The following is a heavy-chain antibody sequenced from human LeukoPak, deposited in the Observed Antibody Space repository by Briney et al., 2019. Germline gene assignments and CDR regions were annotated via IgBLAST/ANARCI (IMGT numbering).Heavy chain of an antibody. J-gene: IGHJ5*02. CDR1: GYTFTGYY. CDR3: ARAPLGMVRGPMEDP. V-gene: IGHV1-8*02. D-gene: IGHD3-10*01. CDR2: INPNSGNT. Sequence: ASVKVSCKASGYTFTGYYMHWVRQAPGQGLEWMGWINPNSGNTGYAQKFQGRVTMTRNTSISTAYMELNSLRSEDTAVYYCARAPLGMVRGPMEDPWGQGTLVTVSS.